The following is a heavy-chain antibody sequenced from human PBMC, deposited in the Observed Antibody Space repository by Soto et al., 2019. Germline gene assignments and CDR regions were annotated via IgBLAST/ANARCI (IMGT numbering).Heavy chain of an antibody. CDR2: ISYDGSNK. CDR1: GFTFSSYG. J-gene: IGHJ5*02. V-gene: IGHV3-30*18. D-gene: IGHD3-3*01. CDR3: AKGGGYYDFWSGYPNWFDP. Sequence: VHLLESGGGLVQPGGSLRLSCVASGFTFSSYGMHWVRQAPGKGLEWVAVISYDGSNKYYADSVKGRFTISRDNSKNTLYLQMNSLRAEDTAVYYCAKGGGYYDFWSGYPNWFDPWGQGTLVTVSS.